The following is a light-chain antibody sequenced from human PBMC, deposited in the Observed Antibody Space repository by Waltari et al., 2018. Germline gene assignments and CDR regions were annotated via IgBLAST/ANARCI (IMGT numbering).Light chain of an antibody. CDR2: DVS. V-gene: IGLV2-14*03. CDR3: SSYTSSNTLL. CDR1: SSDVGGFDY. Sequence: QSALTQPASVSGSPGQSITIPCTGTSSDVGGFDYVSWYQQHPAKAPKLFIYDVSNRPSGVSNRFSGSKSGNTSSLTISGLQAEDEADYYCSSYTSSNTLLFGGGTNLTVL. J-gene: IGLJ2*01.